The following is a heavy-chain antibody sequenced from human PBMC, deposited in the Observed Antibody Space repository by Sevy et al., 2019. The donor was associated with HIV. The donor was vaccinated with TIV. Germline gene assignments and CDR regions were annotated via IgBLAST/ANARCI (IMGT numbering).Heavy chain of an antibody. CDR1: GFTFSHYD. V-gene: IGHV3-30-3*01. D-gene: IGHD2-21*02. Sequence: GGSLRLSCAASGFTFSHYDMHWVRQAPGKGLEWVAVISHDGNYKNYADSVRDRLTISRDNFKNTRYLQMNSLRVEDTVLYFCSRLFSCGGDCYYLDYWGQGALVTVSS. J-gene: IGHJ4*02. CDR3: SRLFSCGGDCYYLDY. CDR2: ISHDGNYK.